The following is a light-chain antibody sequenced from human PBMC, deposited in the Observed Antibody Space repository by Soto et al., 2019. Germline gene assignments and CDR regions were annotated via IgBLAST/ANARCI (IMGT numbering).Light chain of an antibody. J-gene: IGLJ2*01. CDR3: QSYDSRLSVV. CDR2: DNI. CDR1: GSTFGAGFD. V-gene: IGLV1-40*01. Sequence: QSVLTQQPSVSGAPGQRVTISCTGSGSTFGAGFDVHWYQQLPGTAPKLLISDNINRPSGVPDRFSGSKSGTSASLAISGLQAEDEADYYCQSYDSRLSVVFGGGTKVTVL.